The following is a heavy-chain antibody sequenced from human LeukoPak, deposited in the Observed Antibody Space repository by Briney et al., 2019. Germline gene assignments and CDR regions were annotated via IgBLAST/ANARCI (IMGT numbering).Heavy chain of an antibody. CDR2: IYYSGST. V-gene: IGHV4-59*01. CDR1: GGSISSYY. CDR3: ARDFSCGGATCPNDVFDI. D-gene: IGHD2-15*01. J-gene: IGHJ3*02. Sequence: SETLSLTCTVSGGSISSYYWSWIRQPPGKGLEWIGYIYYSGSTNYSPSLKSRVTMSVDTSKNQFSLKLSSVTAADTAVYYCARDFSCGGATCPNDVFDIWGQGTMVTVSS.